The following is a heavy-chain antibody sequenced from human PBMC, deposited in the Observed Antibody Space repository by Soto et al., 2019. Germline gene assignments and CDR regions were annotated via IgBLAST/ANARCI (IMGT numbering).Heavy chain of an antibody. Sequence: QVQLQESGPGLVKPSQTLSLTCTVSGGSISSGGDYWSWIRQHPGKGLEWIGYIFYSGTTYYHPSLNSRFTISMDTSKNQFTLTLGSVSAADTGMYYCARTAAGKDLDFWGQGTLVTVPT. V-gene: IGHV4-31*03. D-gene: IGHD6-25*01. CDR1: GGSISSGGDY. J-gene: IGHJ4*02. CDR3: ARTAAGKDLDF. CDR2: IFYSGTT.